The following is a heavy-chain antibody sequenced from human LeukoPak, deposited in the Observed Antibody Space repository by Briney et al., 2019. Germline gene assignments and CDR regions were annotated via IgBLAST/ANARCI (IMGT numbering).Heavy chain of an antibody. D-gene: IGHD5-24*01. Sequence: SETLSLACAVYSGSFSGYYWGWIRQPPGKGRGWIGEIHHSGSTNYYPSLKSRVTISVDTSKNQFSLKLSSVIAADTAVYYCARVSGRWLQTRYYFDYWGQGTLVTVPS. CDR3: ARVSGRWLQTRYYFDY. V-gene: IGHV4-34*01. J-gene: IGHJ4*02. CDR1: SGSFSGYY. CDR2: IHHSGST.